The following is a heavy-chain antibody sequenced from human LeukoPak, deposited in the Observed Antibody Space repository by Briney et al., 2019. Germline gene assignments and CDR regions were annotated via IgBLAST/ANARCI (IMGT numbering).Heavy chain of an antibody. CDR3: ARGYRAYDDAFDI. D-gene: IGHD3-16*02. J-gene: IGHJ3*02. Sequence: GGSLRLSCAASGFTLTTYAMHWVRQAPGEGLEWVAMFSYDGSTKNNTDSVQGRFTISRDTSQNTLDLQMNSMSPEDTAVYYCARGYRAYDDAFDIWGHGTLVTVSS. CDR2: FSYDGSTK. V-gene: IGHV3-30*10. CDR1: GFTLTTYA.